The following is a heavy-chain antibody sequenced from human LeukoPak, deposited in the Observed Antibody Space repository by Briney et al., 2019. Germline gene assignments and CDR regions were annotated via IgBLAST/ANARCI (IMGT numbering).Heavy chain of an antibody. Sequence: SETVSLTCTVSGGSINSYYWSWNRQPPGKGLEWVGYIYYIGKTNYNRSLKSRVTISLDTSKNQVSLILTSVTAADTAVYYCARLAVATTSWFDPWGQGTLVTVSS. V-gene: IGHV4-59*01. J-gene: IGHJ5*02. CDR1: GGSINSYY. D-gene: IGHD2-15*01. CDR3: ARLAVATTSWFDP. CDR2: IYYIGKT.